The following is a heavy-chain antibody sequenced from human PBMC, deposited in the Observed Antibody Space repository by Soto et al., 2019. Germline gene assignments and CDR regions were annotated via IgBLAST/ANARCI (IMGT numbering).Heavy chain of an antibody. CDR2: ISGSGGST. CDR1: GFTFSSYA. CDR3: AKDRGHYSGYDYFDY. Sequence: GGSPRLSCAASGFTFSSYAMSWVRQAPGKGLEWVSAISGSGGSTYYADSVKGRFTISRDNSKNTLYLQMNSLRAEDTAVYYCAKDRGHYSGYDYFDYWGQGTLVTVSS. J-gene: IGHJ4*02. D-gene: IGHD5-12*01. V-gene: IGHV3-23*01.